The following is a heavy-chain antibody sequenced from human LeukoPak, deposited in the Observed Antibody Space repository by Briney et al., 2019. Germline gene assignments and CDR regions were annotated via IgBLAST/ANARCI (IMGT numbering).Heavy chain of an antibody. D-gene: IGHD3-9*01. CDR2: ISGSDGRT. V-gene: IGHV3-23*01. CDR1: GFTFSSYA. J-gene: IGHJ4*02. Sequence: GGSLRLSCAASGFTFSSYAMSWVRQAPGKGLEWVATISGSDGRTYYADSVRGRFTISRDNPKNTLYLQMNSLRAEDTAVYYCAKGRLVPDYWGQGILVTVSS. CDR3: AKGRLVPDY.